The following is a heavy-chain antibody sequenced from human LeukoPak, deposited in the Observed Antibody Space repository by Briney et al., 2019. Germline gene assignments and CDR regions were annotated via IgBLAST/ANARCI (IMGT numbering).Heavy chain of an antibody. Sequence: ASVKVSCTASGYTFTSYGISWVRQAPGQGLEWVAWISAYNGNTNYAQKFQGRVTMTTDTSTSTAYMELRSLRSDDTAVYYCARGGYSYGYMGYFDYWGQGTLVTVSS. CDR1: GYTFTSYG. CDR2: ISAYNGNT. D-gene: IGHD5-18*01. J-gene: IGHJ4*02. CDR3: ARGGYSYGYMGYFDY. V-gene: IGHV1-18*01.